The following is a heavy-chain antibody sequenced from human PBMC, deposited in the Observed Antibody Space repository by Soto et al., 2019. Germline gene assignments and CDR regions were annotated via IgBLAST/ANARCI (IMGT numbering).Heavy chain of an antibody. J-gene: IGHJ4*02. V-gene: IGHV2-5*02. Sequence: QITLKESGPTLVKPTQTLTLTCTFSGFSLSTSGVGVGWIRQPPGKALEWLALIYWDDDKRYSPSLKSRLTITKDTSKNQVVLTMTNMDPVDTATYYCAHSGDIVLVPGSIYFDYWGQGTLVTVSS. CDR1: GFSLSTSGVG. D-gene: IGHD2-2*01. CDR2: IYWDDDK. CDR3: AHSGDIVLVPGSIYFDY.